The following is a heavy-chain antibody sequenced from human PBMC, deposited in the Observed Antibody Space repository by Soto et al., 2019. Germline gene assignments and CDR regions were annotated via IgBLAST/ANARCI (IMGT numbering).Heavy chain of an antibody. CDR3: ARDRVAGSDYGMDV. D-gene: IGHD3-10*01. J-gene: IGHJ6*02. V-gene: IGHV4-59*01. CDR1: GGSISSYY. Sequence: WETLSLTCTVSGGSISSYYWSWIRQPPGKGLEWIGYIYYSGSTNYNPSLKSRVTISVDTSKNQFSLKLSSVTAADTAVYYCARDRVAGSDYGMDVWGQGTTVTVSS. CDR2: IYYSGST.